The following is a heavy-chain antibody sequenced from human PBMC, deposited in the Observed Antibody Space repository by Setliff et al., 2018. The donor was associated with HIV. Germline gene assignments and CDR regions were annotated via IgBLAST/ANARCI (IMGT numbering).Heavy chain of an antibody. J-gene: IGHJ4*02. D-gene: IGHD3-22*01. CDR1: GGSISSGIYY. Sequence: PSETLSLTCTVSGGSISSGIYYWSWIRQPAGKGLEWIGRVNSRGYTEYNPSFKSRVTISVDTSKNQFSLKLSSVTAADTAVYYCARDRLDGHDTSGYYYAYWGQGTLVTVPQ. CDR2: VNSRGYT. V-gene: IGHV4-61*02. CDR3: ARDRLDGHDTSGYYYAY.